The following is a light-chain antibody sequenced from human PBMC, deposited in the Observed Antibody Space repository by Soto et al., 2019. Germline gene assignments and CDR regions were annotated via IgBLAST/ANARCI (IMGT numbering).Light chain of an antibody. CDR2: EDN. J-gene: IGLJ3*02. Sequence: NFMLTQPHSVSESPGKTVIISCTRSRGSIASNYVQRYQQRPGSSPTTVIDEDNQRPSGVPDRFSGSIDSSSNSASLTISGLQTEDEASYFCQSYDATNQVFGGGTKLTVL. CDR3: QSYDATNQV. CDR1: RGSIASNY. V-gene: IGLV6-57*01.